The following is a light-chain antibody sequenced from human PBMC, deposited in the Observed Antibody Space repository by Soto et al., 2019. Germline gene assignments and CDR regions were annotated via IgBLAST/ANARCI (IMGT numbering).Light chain of an antibody. CDR2: GAS. CDR3: QQYGGSPT. V-gene: IGKV3-20*01. J-gene: IGKJ5*01. Sequence: EIVLTQSPGTLSLSPGERATLSCRASQSVSSSYLAWYQQKPGQAPRLLIYGASSRATGIPDRFSGSGSGTDFTLTISRLEPGDFAVYSCQQYGGSPTFGQGTRLEIK. CDR1: QSVSSSY.